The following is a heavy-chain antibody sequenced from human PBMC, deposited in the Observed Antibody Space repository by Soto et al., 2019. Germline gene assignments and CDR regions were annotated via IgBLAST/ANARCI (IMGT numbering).Heavy chain of an antibody. CDR1: GGTFSSYA. CDR2: IIPIFGTA. Sequence: QVQLVQSGAEVKKPGSSVKVSCKASGGTFSSYAISWVRQAPGQGLEWMGGIIPIFGTANYAQKFQGRVTLTVDESTSTAYMELSSLRSEDTAVYYCARDLAAAGTLSEACWFDPCGQGTLVTVSS. V-gene: IGHV1-69*01. D-gene: IGHD6-13*01. J-gene: IGHJ5*02. CDR3: ARDLAAAGTLSEACWFDP.